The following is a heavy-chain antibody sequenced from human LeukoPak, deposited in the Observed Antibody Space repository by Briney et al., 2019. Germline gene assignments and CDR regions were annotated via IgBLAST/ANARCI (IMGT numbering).Heavy chain of an antibody. Sequence: GGSLRLSCAASGFTFTTYWMHWVRQALGKGLVWVSHINSDGSITSYADSVKGRFTISRDNAKNTLYLQMNSLRAEDTAVYYCARDAVDTANAVWGQGTTVTVS. CDR2: INSDGSIT. J-gene: IGHJ6*02. D-gene: IGHD5-18*01. V-gene: IGHV3-74*01. CDR1: GFTFTTYW. CDR3: ARDAVDTANAV.